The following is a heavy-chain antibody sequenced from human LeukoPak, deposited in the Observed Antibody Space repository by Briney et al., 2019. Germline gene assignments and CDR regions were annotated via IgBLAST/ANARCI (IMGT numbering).Heavy chain of an antibody. CDR3: ARGSRSFDWLRSYFDF. D-gene: IGHD3-9*01. V-gene: IGHV1-69-2*01. Sequence: ASVKVSCKASGYTFTDYYIHWVQQAPGKGLEGLGRFDPEDTETIYARKFQGRVTITADTSTDTAYLDLTSVRSEDTAVYYCARGSRSFDWLRSYFDFWGQGTLVTVSS. CDR2: FDPEDTET. J-gene: IGHJ4*02. CDR1: GYTFTDYY.